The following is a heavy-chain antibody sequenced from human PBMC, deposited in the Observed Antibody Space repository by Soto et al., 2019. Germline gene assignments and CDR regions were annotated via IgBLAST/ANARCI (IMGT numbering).Heavy chain of an antibody. D-gene: IGHD4-17*01. J-gene: IGHJ4*02. CDR3: AHSRTTVTIDVGYCFAC. V-gene: IGHV2-5*01. CDR1: GFSLSTSGVG. Sequence: QITLKESGPTLVKPTQTLTLTCTFSGFSLSTSGVGVGWIRQPPGKALEWLALIYWNDDKRYSPSLKSRLTITKDTSKNQVVLTMTNMDPVDTATYYCAHSRTTVTIDVGYCFACWGQGTLVTVSS. CDR2: IYWNDDK.